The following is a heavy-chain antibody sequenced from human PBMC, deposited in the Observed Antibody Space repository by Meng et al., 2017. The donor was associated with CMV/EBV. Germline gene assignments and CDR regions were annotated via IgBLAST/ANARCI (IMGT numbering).Heavy chain of an antibody. V-gene: IGHV3-21*01. CDR1: GFTFSSYS. Sequence: GGSLRLSCAASGFTFSSYSMNWVRQAPGKGLEWVSSISSSSSYIYYADSVKGRFTISRDNAKNSLYLQMNSLRAEDTAVYYCARGLQGLELLPYDFWSGYYTEFDYWGQGTLVTVSS. D-gene: IGHD3-3*01. CDR3: ARGLQGLELLPYDFWSGYYTEFDY. CDR2: ISSSSSYI. J-gene: IGHJ4*02.